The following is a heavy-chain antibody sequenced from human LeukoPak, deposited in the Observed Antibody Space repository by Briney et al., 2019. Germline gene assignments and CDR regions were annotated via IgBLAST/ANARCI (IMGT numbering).Heavy chain of an antibody. CDR1: GYTLTELS. Sequence: ASVKVSCKVSGYTLTELSMHWVRQAPGKGLEWMGGFDPEDGETIYAQKFQGRVTMTSDTSTSTVYMELSSLRSDDTAVYFCARGHRIAARGDYFAYWGQETLVTVSS. V-gene: IGHV1-24*01. D-gene: IGHD6-6*01. CDR2: FDPEDGET. J-gene: IGHJ4*02. CDR3: ARGHRIAARGDYFAY.